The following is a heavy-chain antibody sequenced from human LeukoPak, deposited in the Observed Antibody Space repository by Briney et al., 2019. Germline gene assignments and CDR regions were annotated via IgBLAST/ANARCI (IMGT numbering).Heavy chain of an antibody. CDR1: GYTFIDYY. V-gene: IGHV1-2*02. D-gene: IGHD3-3*01. Sequence: GASVNVSCKASGYTFIDYYMHWVRQAPGQGLEWMGWINPNSGDTKYAQKFQGRVTMTRDTSISTAYLELSRLRSDDTAVYYCARDTARITIFGVAKYMDVWGKGTTVTVSS. CDR3: ARDTARITIFGVAKYMDV. CDR2: INPNSGDT. J-gene: IGHJ6*03.